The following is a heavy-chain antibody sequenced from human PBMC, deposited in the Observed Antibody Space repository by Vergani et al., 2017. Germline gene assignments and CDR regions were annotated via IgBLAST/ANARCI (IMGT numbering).Heavy chain of an antibody. CDR2: FQGSGNS. V-gene: IGHV4-61*02. Sequence: QLQESGPGLVKPSQTLSLTCTVSGGSMTSDIYYWSWIRQSAEKGLEWIGRFQGSGNSTYNPSLKSRVTISLDTSKNQFSLKLSSVTAADTALYYCARGRSVVVPAASAPHTWFDPWGQGTLVTVSS. CDR3: ARGRSVVVPAASAPHTWFDP. CDR1: GGSMTSDIYY. D-gene: IGHD2-2*01. J-gene: IGHJ5*02.